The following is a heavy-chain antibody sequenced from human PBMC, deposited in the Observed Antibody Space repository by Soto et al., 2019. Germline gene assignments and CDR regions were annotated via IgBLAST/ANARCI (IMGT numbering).Heavy chain of an antibody. CDR2: ISHDGSNK. D-gene: IGHD3-9*01. CDR3: ARENGGYDILTGPLDV. CDR1: GFTFSSYA. J-gene: IGHJ6*02. Sequence: GGSLRLSCAASGFTFSSYAMHWVRQAPGKGLEWVAVISHDGSNKYYADSVKGRFTISRDNSKNTLYLQMNSLRAEDTAVYYCARENGGYDILTGPLDVWGQGTTVTVSS. V-gene: IGHV3-30-3*01.